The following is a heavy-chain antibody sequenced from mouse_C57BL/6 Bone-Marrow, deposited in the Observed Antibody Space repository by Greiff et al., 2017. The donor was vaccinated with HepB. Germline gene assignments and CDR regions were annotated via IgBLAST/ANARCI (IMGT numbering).Heavy chain of an antibody. Sequence: QVQLQQPGAELVKPGASVKMSCKASGYTFTSYWITWVKQRPGQGLEWIGDIYPGSGSTNYNEKFKSKATLTVDTSSSTAYMQLSSLTSEDSAVYYCARGYHYYGSSYWYFDVWGTGTTFTVSS. CDR1: GYTFTSYW. CDR2: IYPGSGST. CDR3: ARGYHYYGSSYWYFDV. D-gene: IGHD1-1*01. V-gene: IGHV1-55*01. J-gene: IGHJ1*03.